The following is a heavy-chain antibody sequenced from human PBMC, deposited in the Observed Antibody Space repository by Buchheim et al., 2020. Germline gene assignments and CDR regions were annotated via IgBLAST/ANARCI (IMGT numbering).Heavy chain of an antibody. V-gene: IGHV4-31*03. Sequence: QVQLQESGPGLVKPSQTLSLTCTVSNGSISSDDFYWSWIRQHPGKGLEWIGYIYHSGTTYYNPSLRSRVDISMDTSKNQFSLNLDSVTAADTAIYYCATRPSDLSYWYFDLWGRGTL. CDR2: IYHSGTT. CDR1: NGSISSDDFY. D-gene: IGHD6-6*01. J-gene: IGHJ2*01. CDR3: ATRPSDLSYWYFDL.